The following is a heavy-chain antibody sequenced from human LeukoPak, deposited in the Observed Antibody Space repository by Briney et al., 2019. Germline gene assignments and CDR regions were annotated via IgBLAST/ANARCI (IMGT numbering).Heavy chain of an antibody. J-gene: IGHJ4*02. Sequence: GRSLRLSCAASGFTFDDYAMHWVRQVPGKGLEWVSGISWNSGSIGYADSVKGRFTISRDNAKNSLYLQMNSLRAEDMALYYCAKGSQSSAAAGMLGYWGQGTPVTVSS. CDR1: GFTFDDYA. CDR2: ISWNSGSI. CDR3: AKGSQSSAAAGMLGY. D-gene: IGHD6-13*01. V-gene: IGHV3-9*03.